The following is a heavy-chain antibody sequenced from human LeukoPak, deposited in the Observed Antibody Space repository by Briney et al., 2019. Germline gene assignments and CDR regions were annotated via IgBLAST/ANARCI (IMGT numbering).Heavy chain of an antibody. Sequence: ASVKVSCKASGYSFTGYYMHWVRQAPGQGLEWMGWITPNTGGTNYAQKFQGRVTMTRGTSINTAYMELRRLRPDDTAVYYCARAARVSYYDNSPYGMDVWGQGTTVTVSS. CDR1: GYSFTGYY. J-gene: IGHJ6*02. D-gene: IGHD3-22*01. CDR3: ARAARVSYYDNSPYGMDV. CDR2: ITPNTGGT. V-gene: IGHV1-2*02.